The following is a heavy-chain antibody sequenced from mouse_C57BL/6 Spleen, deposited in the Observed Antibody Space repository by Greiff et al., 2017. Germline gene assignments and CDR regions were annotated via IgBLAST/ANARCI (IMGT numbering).Heavy chain of an antibody. CDR3: ARSAPSWDGGYVDV. D-gene: IGHD4-1*01. CDR1: GFSLSTSGMG. Sequence: QVTLKVSGPGILQSSQTLSLTCSFSGFSLSTSGMGVSWIRQPSGKGLEWLAHIDWDDDKRYNPSLKSRPTISKDTSRNQVCLKITSVDTADTATYDCARSAPSWDGGYVDVWGTGTTVTVAS. V-gene: IGHV8-12*01. J-gene: IGHJ1*03. CDR2: IDWDDDK.